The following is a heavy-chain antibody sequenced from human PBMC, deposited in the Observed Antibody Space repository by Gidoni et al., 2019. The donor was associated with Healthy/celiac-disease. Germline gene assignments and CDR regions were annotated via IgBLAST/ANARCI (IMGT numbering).Heavy chain of an antibody. CDR1: GYTCTSYG. Sequence: QVQLVQSGAEVKKPGASVKVACKASGYTCTSYGISWVRQAPGQGLEWMGWISAYNGNTNYAQKPQGRVTMTTDTSTSTAYMELRRLRSDDTAVYYCARDSRPLAPRVGPPGYWGQGTLVTVSS. CDR2: ISAYNGNT. J-gene: IGHJ4*02. CDR3: ARDSRPLAPRVGPPGY. V-gene: IGHV1-18*01. D-gene: IGHD6-6*01.